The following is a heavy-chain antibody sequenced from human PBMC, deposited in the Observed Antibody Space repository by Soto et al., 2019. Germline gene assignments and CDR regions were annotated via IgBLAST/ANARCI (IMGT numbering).Heavy chain of an antibody. J-gene: IGHJ4*02. D-gene: IGHD3-10*01. V-gene: IGHV3-7*01. CDR2: IKQDGSEK. Sequence: GGSLRLSCAASGFTFSSYWMSWVRQAPGKGLEWVANIKQDGSEKYYVDSVEGRFTISRDNAKNSLYLQMNSLRAEDTAVYYCARTTTITMVRGVTGYYFDYWGQGTLVTVSS. CDR3: ARTTTITMVRGVTGYYFDY. CDR1: GFTFSSYW.